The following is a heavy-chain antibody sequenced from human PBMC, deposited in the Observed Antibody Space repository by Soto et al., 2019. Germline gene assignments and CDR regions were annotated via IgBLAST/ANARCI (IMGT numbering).Heavy chain of an antibody. Sequence: PGGSLRLSGAASGFTFSNACVSWVRQAAGKGLEWVGRIKSKTDGGTTDYSAPVKGRFTISRDDSKNTLYLQMNSLKTEDTAVYYCTTDRGLAVAPDAFDIWGQGTMVTVSS. D-gene: IGHD6-19*01. CDR2: IKSKTDGGTT. CDR3: TTDRGLAVAPDAFDI. V-gene: IGHV3-15*01. CDR1: GFTFSNAC. J-gene: IGHJ3*02.